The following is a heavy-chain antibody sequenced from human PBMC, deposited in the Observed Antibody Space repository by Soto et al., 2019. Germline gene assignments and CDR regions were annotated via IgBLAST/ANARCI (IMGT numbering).Heavy chain of an antibody. D-gene: IGHD6-13*01. CDR3: ARDAAFVAFDI. CDR2: IWYDGSNK. J-gene: IGHJ3*02. V-gene: IGHV3-33*01. CDR1: GFTFSSYG. Sequence: GGSLRLSCAASGFTFSSYGMHWVRQAPGKGLEWVAVIWYDGSNKYYADSVKGRFTISRDNSKNTLYLQMNSLRAEDTAVYYCARDAAFVAFDIWGQGTMVTVSS.